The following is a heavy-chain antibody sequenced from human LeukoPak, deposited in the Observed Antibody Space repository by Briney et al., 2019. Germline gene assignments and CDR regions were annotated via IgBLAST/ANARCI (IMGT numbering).Heavy chain of an antibody. CDR3: ARELGYCSGTTCSVHYYGLDV. CDR1: GFTFTSYS. D-gene: IGHD2-2*01. V-gene: IGHV3-48*02. Sequence: GGSLRLSCAASGFTFTSYSMNWVRQAPGKGLEWVSYISISSSTIYYGDSVKGRFTISRDNAKNSVYLQMNSLRDEDTAVYYCARELGYCSGTTCSVHYYGLDVWGQGTTLTVSS. J-gene: IGHJ6*02. CDR2: ISISSSTI.